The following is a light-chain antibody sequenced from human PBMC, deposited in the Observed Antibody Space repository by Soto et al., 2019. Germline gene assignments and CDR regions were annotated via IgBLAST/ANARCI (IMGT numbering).Light chain of an antibody. J-gene: IGLJ2*01. CDR1: SSDVGGYNY. CDR3: SSFASRSPRV. Sequence: QSALTQPASVSGSPGQSITISCTGTSSDVGGYNYVSWYQQHPGKAPKLLICGVTNRPSGFSNRFSGSMSGNTASLTISGLQSEDEADCYCSSFASRSPRVFGGGTKVTAL. V-gene: IGLV2-14*03. CDR2: GVT.